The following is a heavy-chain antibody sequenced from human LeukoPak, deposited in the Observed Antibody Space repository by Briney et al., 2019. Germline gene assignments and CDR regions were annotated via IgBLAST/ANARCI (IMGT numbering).Heavy chain of an antibody. V-gene: IGHV3-21*01. CDR2: ISSSSSYI. D-gene: IGHD3-10*01. CDR3: ARGSPPGLFDY. J-gene: IGHJ4*02. CDR1: GFTFSSYS. Sequence: GGSLRLSCAASGFTFSSYSMNWVRQAPGKGLEWVSSISSSSSYIYYADSVKGRFTISRDNSKNSLYLHMNSLRAEDTAVYYCARGSPPGLFDYWGQGTLVTVSS.